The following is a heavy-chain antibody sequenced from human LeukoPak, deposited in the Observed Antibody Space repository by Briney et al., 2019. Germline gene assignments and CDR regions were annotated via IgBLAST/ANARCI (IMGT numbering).Heavy chain of an antibody. J-gene: IGHJ4*02. CDR3: ARLSDEAFYDFWSGYRDY. CDR1: GFTFSSYW. D-gene: IGHD3-3*01. V-gene: IGHV3-7*01. Sequence: PGGSLRLSCAASGFTFSSYWMSWVRQAPGKGLEWVANIKQDGSEKYYVDSVKGRFTISRDNAKNSLYLQMNSLRAEDTAVYCCARLSDEAFYDFWSGYRDYWGQGTLVTVPS. CDR2: IKQDGSEK.